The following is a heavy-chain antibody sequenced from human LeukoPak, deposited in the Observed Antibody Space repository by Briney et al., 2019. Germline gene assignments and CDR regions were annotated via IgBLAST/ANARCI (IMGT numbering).Heavy chain of an antibody. CDR3: ARDLGLGDTV. CDR1: GFTFSSYA. D-gene: IGHD5-18*01. Sequence: PGGSLRLSCAASGFTFSSYAMHWVRQAPGKGQEWVAVISYDGSNKYYADSVKGRFTISRDNSKNTLYLQMNSLRAEDTAVYYCARDLGLGDTVWGQGTLVTVSS. V-gene: IGHV3-30-3*01. J-gene: IGHJ4*02. CDR2: ISYDGSNK.